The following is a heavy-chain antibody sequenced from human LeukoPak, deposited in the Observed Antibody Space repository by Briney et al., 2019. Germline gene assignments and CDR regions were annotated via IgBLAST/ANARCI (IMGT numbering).Heavy chain of an antibody. V-gene: IGHV3-48*04. CDR2: ISSSSSTI. Sequence: GGSLRLSCAASGFTFSSYSMNWVRQAPGKGLEWVSYISSSSSTIYYADSVKGRFTISRDNAKNSLYLQMNSLRAEDTAVYYCARRGGSSSWYFVSWFDPWGQGTLVTVSS. CDR3: ARRGGSSSWYFVSWFDP. J-gene: IGHJ5*02. CDR1: GFTFSSYS. D-gene: IGHD6-13*01.